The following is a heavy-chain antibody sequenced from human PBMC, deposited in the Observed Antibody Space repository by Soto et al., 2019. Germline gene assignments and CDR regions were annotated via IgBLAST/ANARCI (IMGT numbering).Heavy chain of an antibody. Sequence: QVQLVESGGGVVQPGRSLRLSCAASGFTFSSYAMHWVRQAPGKGLEWVAGISYDGSNKYYADSVKGRFTISRDNSKNTLYLQMNGLRAEDTAVYYCARDRSGGIAAAGTLDYWGQGTLVTVSS. V-gene: IGHV3-30-3*01. D-gene: IGHD6-13*01. CDR2: ISYDGSNK. CDR3: ARDRSGGIAAAGTLDY. J-gene: IGHJ4*02. CDR1: GFTFSSYA.